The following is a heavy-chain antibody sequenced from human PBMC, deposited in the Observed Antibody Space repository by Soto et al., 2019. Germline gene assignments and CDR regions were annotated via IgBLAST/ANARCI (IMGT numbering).Heavy chain of an antibody. J-gene: IGHJ4*02. CDR3: AKASGAARLRGGLDY. V-gene: IGHV3-23*01. Sequence: GGSLRLSCSASGFTFTSYAMSWVRQAPGKGLEWVSVISGSGDSIYYADSVKGRFTISRDNSKNTVYLQMNSLRAEDTAVYYCAKASGAARLRGGLDYWGQGTLVTVSS. CDR2: ISGSGDSI. CDR1: GFTFTSYA. D-gene: IGHD6-6*01.